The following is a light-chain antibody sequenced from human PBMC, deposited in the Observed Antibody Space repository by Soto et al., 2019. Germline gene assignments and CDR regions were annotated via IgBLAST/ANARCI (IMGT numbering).Light chain of an antibody. V-gene: IGLV2-23*02. CDR2: EVN. Sequence: QSALTQPASVSGSPGQSITISCTGTSSNVGSYKLVSWYQQHPGKAPKLMIFEVNKRPSGVSNRFSGSKSGNTASLTISGLKVEDDADYYCCSSGGSPTYVFGTATKLTVI. CDR1: SSNVGSYKL. CDR3: CSSGGSPTYV. J-gene: IGLJ1*01.